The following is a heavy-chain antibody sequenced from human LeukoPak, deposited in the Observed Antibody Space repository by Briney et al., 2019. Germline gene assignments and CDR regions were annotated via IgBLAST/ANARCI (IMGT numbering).Heavy chain of an antibody. CDR3: ARYDFWSGYYTFPNWRTDENWFDP. J-gene: IGHJ5*02. Sequence: PSETLSLTCTVSGGSISSYYWSWIRQPPGKGLEWIGYIYYSGSTNYNPSLKSRVTISVDTSKNQFSLKLSSVTAADTAVYYCARYDFWSGYYTFPNWRTDENWFDPWGQGTLVTVSS. D-gene: IGHD3-3*01. V-gene: IGHV4-59*08. CDR1: GGSISSYY. CDR2: IYYSGST.